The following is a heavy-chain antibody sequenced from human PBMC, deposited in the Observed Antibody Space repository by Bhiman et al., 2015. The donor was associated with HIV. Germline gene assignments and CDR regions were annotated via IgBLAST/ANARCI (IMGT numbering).Heavy chain of an antibody. CDR1: GFTFSNYE. Sequence: EVQLVESGGGLVQPGESLRLSCAASGFTFSNYEMNWVRQAPGKGLEWVSVIYSGGSTYYADSVKGRFTISRDNSKNTLYLQMNSLRAEDTAVYYCARGPYSSSWYYWGQGTLVTVSS. J-gene: IGHJ4*02. CDR3: ARGPYSSSWYY. D-gene: IGHD6-13*01. V-gene: IGHV3-66*01. CDR2: IYSGGST.